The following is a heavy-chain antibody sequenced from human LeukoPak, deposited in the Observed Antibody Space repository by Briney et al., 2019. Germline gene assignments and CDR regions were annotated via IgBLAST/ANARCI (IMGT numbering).Heavy chain of an antibody. CDR3: TRSSRTTQDTDAFERYYYMDV. V-gene: IGHV3-73*01. Sequence: PGGSLRLSCAASGFTFSGSAMHWVRQASGKGLEWVGRIRSKANSYATAYAASVKGRFTISRDDSKNTAYLQMNSLKTEDTAVYYCTRSSRTTQDTDAFERYYYMDVWGKGTTVTVSS. CDR1: GFTFSGSA. CDR2: IRSKANSYAT. J-gene: IGHJ6*03. D-gene: IGHD1-1*01.